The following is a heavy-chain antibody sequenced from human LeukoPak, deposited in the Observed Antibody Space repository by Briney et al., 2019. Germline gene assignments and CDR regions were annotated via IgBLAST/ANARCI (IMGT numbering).Heavy chain of an antibody. J-gene: IGHJ6*03. CDR1: GYTFTNLG. CDR2: ISAYNGNT. D-gene: IGHD4-23*01. V-gene: IGHV1-18*01. Sequence: ASVKVPCKASGYTFTNLGISWVRQAPGQGLEWMGWISAYNGNTNYAQKLQGRVTMTTDTSTTTAYMELRSLRSDDTAVYYCARLLQGWELNYYYSYMDVWGKGTTVTISS. CDR3: ARLLQGWELNYYYSYMDV.